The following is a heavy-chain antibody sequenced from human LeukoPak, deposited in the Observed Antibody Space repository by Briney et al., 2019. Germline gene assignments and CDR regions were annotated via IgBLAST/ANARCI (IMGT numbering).Heavy chain of an antibody. D-gene: IGHD6-25*01. CDR1: GFTFSSYA. Sequence: GGSLRLSCTASGFTFSSYAMSWVCQAPGKGLEWVSIISGSGYSTYYADSVKGRFTISRDNSKNTLYLQMNSLRAEDTAVYYCAKVLGMYGSSGYAWYFDYWGQGTLVTVSS. V-gene: IGHV3-23*01. CDR3: AKVLGMYGSSGYAWYFDY. J-gene: IGHJ4*02. CDR2: ISGSGYST.